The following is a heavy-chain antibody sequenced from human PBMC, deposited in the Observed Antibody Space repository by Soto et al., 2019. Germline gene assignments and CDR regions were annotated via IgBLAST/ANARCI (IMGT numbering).Heavy chain of an antibody. J-gene: IGHJ6*02. CDR1: GSTFSAFC. V-gene: IGHV3-23*01. Sequence: EVQLLESGGALAQPGGSLRLSCAASGSTFSAFCMNWVRQAPGKGLEWVSAISRSGDITYYADSVKGLFTISRDNSKNTLYLEMNSLTGDDTAVYYCAKGGFWVHYGMDVWGQGTTVIVSS. D-gene: IGHD2-15*01. CDR3: AKGGFWVHYGMDV. CDR2: ISRSGDIT.